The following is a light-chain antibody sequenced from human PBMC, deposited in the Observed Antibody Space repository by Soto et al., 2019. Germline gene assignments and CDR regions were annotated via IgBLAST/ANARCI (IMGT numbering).Light chain of an antibody. V-gene: IGLV2-23*01. J-gene: IGLJ2*01. CDR1: SSDVGSYNL. Sequence: QSALTQPASVSGSPGQSITISCTGISSDVGSYNLVSWYQQHPGKAPKLMIYEGSKRPSGVSNRFSGSKSGNTASLTISGLQAEDEADYYCCSYAGGSTVFGGGTKLTVL. CDR2: EGS. CDR3: CSYAGGSTV.